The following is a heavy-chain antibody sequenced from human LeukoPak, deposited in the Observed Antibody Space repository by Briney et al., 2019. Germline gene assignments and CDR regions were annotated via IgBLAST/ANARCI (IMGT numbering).Heavy chain of an antibody. CDR2: IKSKGGGGTI. V-gene: IGHV3-15*07. CDR3: SKDLPHTRAWALNY. J-gene: IGHJ4*02. D-gene: IGHD2-2*01. Sequence: GGSLRLSCVASGFTFNNYAMHWVRQAPGQGPEWVGRIKSKGGGGTIDYASPVKGRFTISRDDSENTLYLQMNSLRTDDTAVYYCSKDLPHTRAWALNYWGQGALVTVSS. CDR1: GFTFNNYA.